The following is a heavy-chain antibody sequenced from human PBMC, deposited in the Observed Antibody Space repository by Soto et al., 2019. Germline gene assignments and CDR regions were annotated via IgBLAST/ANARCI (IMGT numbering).Heavy chain of an antibody. CDR2: IIPILGIA. J-gene: IGHJ4*02. D-gene: IGHD5-12*01. V-gene: IGHV1-69*02. CDR3: ARMGGYDYVSHSGDYPSLGY. Sequence: QVQLVQSGAELKKPGSSVKVSCKASGGTFSSYTISWVRQAPGQGLEWMGRIIPILGIANYAQKFQGRVTLTADKSASTAYMELSSLRSEDTAVYSCARMGGYDYVSHSGDYPSLGYWGQGTLVTASS. CDR1: GGTFSSYT.